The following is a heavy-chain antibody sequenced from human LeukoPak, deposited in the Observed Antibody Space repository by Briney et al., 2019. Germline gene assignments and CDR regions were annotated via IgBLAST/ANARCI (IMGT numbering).Heavy chain of an antibody. CDR2: IKQDGNEK. CDR3: ARGQGYYDGSGYYYR. V-gene: IGHV3-7*01. J-gene: IGHJ4*02. Sequence: GGSLRLPCAASGFTFSSYWMSWVRQAPGKGLEWVANIKQDGNEKYYVDSVKGRFTISRDNAKNSLYLQMNSLRAEDTAVYYCARGQGYYDGSGYYYRWGQGTLVTVSS. CDR1: GFTFSSYW. D-gene: IGHD3-22*01.